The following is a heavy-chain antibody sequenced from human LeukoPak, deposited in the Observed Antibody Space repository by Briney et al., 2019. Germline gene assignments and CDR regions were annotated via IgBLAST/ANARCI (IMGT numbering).Heavy chain of an antibody. D-gene: IGHD3-22*01. V-gene: IGHV1-46*01. CDR3: ATGSGYYGYFDY. J-gene: IGHJ4*02. CDR1: GYTFTSYY. CDR2: INPSGGST. Sequence: ASVKVSCKTSGYTFTSYYIHWVRQAPGQGLEWMGIINPSGGSTSYAQKFQGRVTMTRDTSTSTVYMELSSLRSEDTAVYYCATGSGYYGYFDYWGQGTLVTVSS.